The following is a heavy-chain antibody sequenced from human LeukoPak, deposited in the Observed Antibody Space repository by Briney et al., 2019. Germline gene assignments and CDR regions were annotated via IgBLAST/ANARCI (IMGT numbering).Heavy chain of an antibody. Sequence: SETLSLTCTVSGGSISSSSYYWGWIRQPPGKGLEWIGSIYYSGSTYYNPSLKSRVTISVDTSKNQFSLKLSSVTAADTAVYYCARLDGEDYFDHWGQGTLVTVSS. V-gene: IGHV4-39*01. D-gene: IGHD4-17*01. J-gene: IGHJ4*02. CDR2: IYYSGST. CDR1: GGSISSSSYY. CDR3: ARLDGEDYFDH.